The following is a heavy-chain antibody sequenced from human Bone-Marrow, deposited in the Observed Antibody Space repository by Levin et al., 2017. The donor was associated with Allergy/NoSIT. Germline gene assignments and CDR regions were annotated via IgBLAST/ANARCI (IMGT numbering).Heavy chain of an antibody. CDR1: GGSFSSSA. V-gene: IGHV1-69*13. J-gene: IGHJ6*03. CDR3: ARVPGLKYYYYMDV. Sequence: GASVKVSCKTSGGSFSSSAISWVRQAPGQGLEWVGGIIPILGTTDYAQKFQGRVTITADESTSTAYMELSSLRSDDTAVYYCARVPGLKYYYYMDVWGKGTTVSVSS. D-gene: IGHD2/OR15-2a*01. CDR2: IIPILGTT.